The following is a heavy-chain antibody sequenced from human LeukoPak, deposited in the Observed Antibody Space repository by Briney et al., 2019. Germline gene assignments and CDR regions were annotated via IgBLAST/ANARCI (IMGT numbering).Heavy chain of an antibody. D-gene: IGHD3-10*01. CDR3: AREGSYGSGSWGIDY. Sequence: GASVKVSCKXSGGTFSSYAISWVRQAPGQGLEWMGVIIPIFGTANYAQKFQGRVTITADESTSTAYMELSSLRSEDTAAYYCAREGSYGSGSWGIDYWGQGTLVTVSS. CDR1: GGTFSSYA. CDR2: IIPIFGTA. V-gene: IGHV1-69*01. J-gene: IGHJ4*02.